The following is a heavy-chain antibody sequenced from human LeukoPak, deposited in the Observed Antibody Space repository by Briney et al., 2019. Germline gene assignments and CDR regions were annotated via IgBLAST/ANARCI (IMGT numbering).Heavy chain of an antibody. CDR1: GGSISSGDYY. CDR2: IYYSGST. D-gene: IGHD2-2*01. CDR3: AREGIVVVPAAMLYYYGMDV. V-gene: IGHV4-30-4*01. Sequence: SETLSLTCTVSGGSISSGDYYWSWIRQPPGKGLEWIGYIYYSGSTYYNPSLKSRVTISVDTPKNQFSLKLSSVTAADTAVYYCAREGIVVVPAAMLYYYGMDVWGQGTTVTVSS. J-gene: IGHJ6*02.